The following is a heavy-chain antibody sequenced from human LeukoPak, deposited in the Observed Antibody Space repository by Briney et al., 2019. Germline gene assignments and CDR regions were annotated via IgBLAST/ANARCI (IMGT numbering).Heavy chain of an antibody. V-gene: IGHV3-21*01. CDR1: GFTFSSYS. D-gene: IGHD3-10*01. CDR3: ARDTRPMVRGVFDY. CDR2: SSSSSSYI. J-gene: IGHJ4*02. Sequence: GGSLRLSCAASGFTFSSYSMNWVRQAPGKGLEWVSSSSSSSSYIYYADSVKGRFTISRDNAKNSLYLQMNSLRAEDTAVYYCARDTRPMVRGVFDYWGQGTLVTVSS.